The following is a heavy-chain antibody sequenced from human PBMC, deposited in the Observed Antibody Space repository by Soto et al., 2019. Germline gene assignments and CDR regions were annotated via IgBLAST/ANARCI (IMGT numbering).Heavy chain of an antibody. CDR1: GVSISISSYY. Sequence: QLLESGPGLVKPSETLSLTCTVSGVSISISSYYWGWIRQPPGKGLEWIGGIYYSGSTYYNPSLKSRVTISVDTSKNQFSLTLSSVTAADTAVYYCTRRKGGTTRYYFDYWGQGTLVTVSS. J-gene: IGHJ4*02. D-gene: IGHD1-7*01. V-gene: IGHV4-39*01. CDR2: IYYSGST. CDR3: TRRKGGTTRYYFDY.